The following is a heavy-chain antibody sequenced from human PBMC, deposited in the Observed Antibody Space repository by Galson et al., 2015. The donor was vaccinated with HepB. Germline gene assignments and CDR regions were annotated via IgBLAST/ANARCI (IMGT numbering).Heavy chain of an antibody. J-gene: IGHJ4*02. Sequence: SVKVSCKASGGTFSSYTISWVRQAPGQGLEWMGRIIPILGIANYAQKFQGRVTITADKSTSTAYMELSSLRSEDTAVYYCARAFLAYCGGDCYSLPDYWGQGTRVTVSS. CDR1: GGTFSSYT. CDR3: ARAFLAYCGGDCYSLPDY. CDR2: IIPILGIA. V-gene: IGHV1-69*02. D-gene: IGHD2-21*02.